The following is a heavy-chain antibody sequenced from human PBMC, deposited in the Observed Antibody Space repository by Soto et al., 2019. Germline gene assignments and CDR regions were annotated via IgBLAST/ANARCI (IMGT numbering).Heavy chain of an antibody. D-gene: IGHD5-18*01. J-gene: IGHJ6*02. V-gene: IGHV3-30*18. Sequence: GGSLRLSCAASGFTFSSYGMHWVRQAPGKGLEWVAVISYDGSNKYYADSVKGRFTISRDNSKNTLYLQMNSLRAEDTAVYYCAKISGYSYGLYPYYYYGMDVWGQGTTVTVSS. CDR1: GFTFSSYG. CDR3: AKISGYSYGLYPYYYYGMDV. CDR2: ISYDGSNK.